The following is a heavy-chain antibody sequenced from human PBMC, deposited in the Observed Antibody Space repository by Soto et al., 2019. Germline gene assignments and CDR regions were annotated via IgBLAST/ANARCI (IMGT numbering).Heavy chain of an antibody. CDR2: IIPMFGTP. CDR3: ARLTRTDSYREFWDFDL. CDR1: GGTFTYSA. J-gene: IGHJ2*01. Sequence: QVQLGQSGAEVKKPGSSVKVSCKASGGTFTYSAVSWVRQAPGQGLEWMGGIIPMFGTPNYAQKFKGRLTISADEPTSTVYTELSSLRSDDAAVYYSARLTRTDSYREFWDFDLWGRGTLVTVSS. V-gene: IGHV1-69*01. D-gene: IGHD1-26*01.